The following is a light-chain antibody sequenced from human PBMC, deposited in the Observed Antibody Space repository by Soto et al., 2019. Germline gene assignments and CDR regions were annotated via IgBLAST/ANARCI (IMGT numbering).Light chain of an antibody. CDR3: QNYNSAPPNT. CDR1: QGISNY. V-gene: IGKV1-27*01. CDR2: AAS. Sequence: DIQMTQSPSSLSASVGDRVTITCRASQGISNYLAWYQQKPGKVPKLLIYAASTLQSGVPSRFSGSGSGTDFTLTINSLQPEDVATYYCQNYNSAPPNTFGGGTNVEIK. J-gene: IGKJ4*01.